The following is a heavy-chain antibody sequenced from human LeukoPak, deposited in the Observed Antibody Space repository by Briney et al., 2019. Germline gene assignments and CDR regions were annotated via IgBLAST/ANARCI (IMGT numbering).Heavy chain of an antibody. CDR2: LKSKTDGETT. V-gene: IGHV3-15*01. J-gene: IGHJ4*02. D-gene: IGHD3-9*01. CDR1: GLTFSNAW. Sequence: GGSLRLSCVVSGLTFSNAWMTWVRQAPGKGLEWVGRLKSKTDGETTDYAAPVKGRFIISRDDSKNTLYLQMNNLRTEDTAIYYCTTDPRPYYYICVDYWGQGTRVTVSS. CDR3: TTDPRPYYYICVDY.